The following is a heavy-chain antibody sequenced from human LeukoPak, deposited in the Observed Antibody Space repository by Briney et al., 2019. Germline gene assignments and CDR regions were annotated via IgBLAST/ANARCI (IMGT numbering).Heavy chain of an antibody. CDR3: ARGRIWSGYYAFDY. D-gene: IGHD3-3*01. CDR1: GYTFTSYY. Sequence: ASVKVSCKASGYTFTSYYMHWVRQAPGQGLEWMGIISPSGRSTSYAQKFQGRVTITRNTSISTAYMELSSLRSEDTAVYYCARGRIWSGYYAFDYWGQGTLVTVS. CDR2: ISPSGRST. J-gene: IGHJ4*02. V-gene: IGHV1-46*01.